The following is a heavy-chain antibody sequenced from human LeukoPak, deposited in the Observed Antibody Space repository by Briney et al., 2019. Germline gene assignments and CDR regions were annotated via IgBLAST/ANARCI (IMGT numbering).Heavy chain of an antibody. J-gene: IGHJ4*02. V-gene: IGHV3-23*01. D-gene: IGHD3-22*01. Sequence: GGSLRISCAASGFTFSSYAMSWVRQAPGKGLEWVSAISGSGGSTYYADSVKGRFTISRDNSKNTLYLQMNSLRAEDTAVYYCAKDRGGYYYDSSGYYYYWGQGTLVTVSS. CDR3: AKDRGGYYYDSSGYYYY. CDR1: GFTFSSYA. CDR2: ISGSGGST.